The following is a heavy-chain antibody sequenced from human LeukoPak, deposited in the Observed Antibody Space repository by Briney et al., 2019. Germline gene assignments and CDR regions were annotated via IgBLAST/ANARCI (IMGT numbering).Heavy chain of an antibody. CDR2: IYTSGST. CDR3: ARETSIFEVGSHWFDP. CDR1: GGSISSYY. V-gene: IGHV4-4*07. D-gene: IGHD3-3*01. J-gene: IGHJ5*02. Sequence: SETLSLTCTVSGGSISSYYWSWIRQPARKGLEWIGRIYTSGSTNYNPSLKSRVTMSVDTSKNQFSLKLSSVTAADTAVYYCARETSIFEVGSHWFDPWGQGTLVTVSS.